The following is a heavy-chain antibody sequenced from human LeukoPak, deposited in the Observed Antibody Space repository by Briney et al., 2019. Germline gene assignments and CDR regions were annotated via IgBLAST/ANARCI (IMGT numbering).Heavy chain of an antibody. CDR3: ASNMVRGVSSWYYYMDV. V-gene: IGHV4-59*01. D-gene: IGHD3-10*01. CDR2: IYYSGST. CDR1: GGSISSYY. Sequence: SETLSLTCTVSGGSISSYYWSWIRQPPGKGLEWIGYIYYSGSTNYNPSLKSRVTISVDTSKNQFSLKLSSVTAADTAVYYCASNMVRGVSSWYYYMDVWGKGTTVTVSS. J-gene: IGHJ6*03.